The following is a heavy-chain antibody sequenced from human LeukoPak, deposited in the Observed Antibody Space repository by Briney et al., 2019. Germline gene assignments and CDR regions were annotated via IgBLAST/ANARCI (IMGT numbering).Heavy chain of an antibody. CDR1: GFIFSNYG. V-gene: IGHV3-33*07. CDR3: ARGRGSSHYYYYMDV. CDR2: IWYDGSNK. Sequence: GSLRLSCAASGFIFSNYGIYWVRQAPGMAPEWVAVIWYDGSNKFYADSVKGRFTISRDNSNNTLYLQMSSLRVEDTAVYYCARGRGSSHYYYYMDVWGKGTTVTVSS. D-gene: IGHD6-6*01. J-gene: IGHJ6*03.